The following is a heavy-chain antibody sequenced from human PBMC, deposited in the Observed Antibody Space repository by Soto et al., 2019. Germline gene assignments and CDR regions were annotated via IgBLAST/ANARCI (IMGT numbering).Heavy chain of an antibody. D-gene: IGHD6-13*01. CDR3: AKDTQSSNLNALDV. J-gene: IGHJ3*01. CDR1: GFTFDDYA. CDR2: ISWNSDNV. V-gene: IGHV3-9*01. Sequence: DVQLVESGGGLGQPGGSLRLSCAASGFTFDDYAMHWVRHAPGKGLEWVSGISWNSDNVGYGDSVKGRFTISRDNAKNSLYLQMNGLRAEDTAFYYCAKDTQSSNLNALDVWGQGTTVTVSS.